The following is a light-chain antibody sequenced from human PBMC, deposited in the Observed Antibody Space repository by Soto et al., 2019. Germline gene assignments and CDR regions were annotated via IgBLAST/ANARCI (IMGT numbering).Light chain of an antibody. J-gene: IGKJ1*01. CDR2: TAS. CDR1: QTISSW. Sequence: GYVGARLTITCLASQTISSWLAWYQQKPGKAPNLLIYTASTLQSGAPSRFSGSGSGTTFTLTLRSLQPDDFATYYCQQYNSYSWPFGQGTKV. CDR3: QQYNSYSWP. V-gene: IGKV1-5*03.